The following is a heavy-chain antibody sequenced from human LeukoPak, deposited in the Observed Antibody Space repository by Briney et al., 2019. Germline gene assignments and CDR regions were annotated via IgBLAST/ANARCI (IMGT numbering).Heavy chain of an antibody. CDR2: INPNSGAT. Sequence: GASVKVSCKASGYTFTGYYMHWVRQAPGHGLEWMGWINPNSGATNYAQMFQGRVTMTRDTSISTAYMELSRLRSDDTAVYYCARGEDGYNFDYWGQGTLVTVSS. J-gene: IGHJ4*02. D-gene: IGHD5-24*01. CDR1: GYTFTGYY. CDR3: ARGEDGYNFDY. V-gene: IGHV1-2*02.